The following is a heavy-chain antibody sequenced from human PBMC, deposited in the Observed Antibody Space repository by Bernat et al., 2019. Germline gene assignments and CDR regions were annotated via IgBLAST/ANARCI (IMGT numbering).Heavy chain of an antibody. CDR1: GFTFSSYA. CDR2: ISYDGSNK. Sequence: QVQLVEPGGGVVQPGRSLRLSCAASGFTFSSYAMHWVRQAPGKGLEWVAVISYDGSNKYYADSVKGRFTISRDNSKNTLYLQMNSLRAEDTAVYYCAREGYGNYYIDYWGQGTLVTVSS. V-gene: IGHV3-30-3*01. J-gene: IGHJ4*02. D-gene: IGHD5-18*01. CDR3: AREGYGNYYIDY.